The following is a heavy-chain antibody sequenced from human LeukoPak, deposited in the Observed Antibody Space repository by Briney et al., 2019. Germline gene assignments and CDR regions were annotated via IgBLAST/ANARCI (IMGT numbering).Heavy chain of an antibody. V-gene: IGHV3-53*05. CDR2: IYSGGST. D-gene: IGHD1-26*01. CDR3: AKDWDGFDY. J-gene: IGHJ4*02. Sequence: AGGSLRLSCAASGFTVSSNYMSWVRQAPGKGLEWVSVIYSGGSTYYADSVKGRFTISRDTSNNTLYLQMNSLRPEDTAVYYCAKDWDGFDYWGQGTLVTVSS. CDR1: GFTVSSNY.